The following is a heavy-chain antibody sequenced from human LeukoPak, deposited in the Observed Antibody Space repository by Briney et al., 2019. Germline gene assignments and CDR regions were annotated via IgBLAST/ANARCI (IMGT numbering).Heavy chain of an antibody. CDR1: GYTFTGYY. CDR3: ARRIAVGLLADY. V-gene: IGHV1-2*02. D-gene: IGHD6-19*01. J-gene: IGHJ4*02. CDR2: INPNSGGT. Sequence: ASVKVSCKASGYTFTGYYMHWVRQAPGQGLEWMGWINPNSGGTNYVQKFQGRVTMTRDTSISTAYMELSRLRSDDTAVYYCARRIAVGLLADYWGQGTLVTVSS.